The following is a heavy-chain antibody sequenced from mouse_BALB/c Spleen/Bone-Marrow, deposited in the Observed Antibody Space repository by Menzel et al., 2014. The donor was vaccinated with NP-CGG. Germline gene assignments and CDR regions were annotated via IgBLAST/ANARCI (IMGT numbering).Heavy chain of an antibody. V-gene: IGHV1-9*01. CDR1: GHTFSNYW. Sequence: QVQLQQSGAELMKPGASVKISCMATGHTFSNYWIGWVKQRPRHGLEWIGEILPGSGSTDYNENFKSKATFTADTSSNTAYMQLSSLTSAYSAVYYCARVIYWYLDVWGAGTTVTVSS. CDR3: ARVIYWYLDV. CDR2: ILPGSGST. J-gene: IGHJ1*01.